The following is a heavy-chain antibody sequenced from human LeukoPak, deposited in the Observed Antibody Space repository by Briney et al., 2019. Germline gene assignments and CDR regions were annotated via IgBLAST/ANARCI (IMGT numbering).Heavy chain of an antibody. Sequence: GASLRLSCAASGFTFSSYAMNWVRQAPGKGLEWVSGISESSGNTYYADSVKGRFTISRDNSKNTLYLQMNSLRAEDTAVYYCAKGLIPGRLRFGVDVWCQGTTVTVSS. CDR3: AKGLIPGRLRFGVDV. CDR2: ISESSGNT. CDR1: GFTFSSYA. V-gene: IGHV3-23*01. J-gene: IGHJ6*02. D-gene: IGHD6-25*01.